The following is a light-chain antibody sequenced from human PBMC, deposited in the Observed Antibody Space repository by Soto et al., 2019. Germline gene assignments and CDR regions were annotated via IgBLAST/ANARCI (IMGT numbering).Light chain of an antibody. CDR3: YSYTGTSTLGV. J-gene: IGLJ3*02. Sequence: QSVLTQPASVSGSPGQSITIPCTGTSSDVGRYDLVSWYQQRPGKAPRLVIFDVSIRASGVSNRFSASKSGSTASLTISGLQLEDEADYYCYSYTGTSTLGVFGGGTQLTVL. CDR2: DVS. CDR1: SSDVGRYDL. V-gene: IGLV2-14*03.